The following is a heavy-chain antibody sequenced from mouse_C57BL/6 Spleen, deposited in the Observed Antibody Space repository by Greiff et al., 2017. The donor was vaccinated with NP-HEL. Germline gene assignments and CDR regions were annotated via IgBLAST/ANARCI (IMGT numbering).Heavy chain of an antibody. CDR3: ARDGYYCSSYGYFDY. Sequence: EVQLQESGGGLVKPGGSLKLSCAASGFTFSDYGMHWVRQAPEKGLAWVAYISSGSSTIYYDDTVKGRFTISRANAKNTLFLQMPSLRSEDTAMYYCARDGYYCSSYGYFDYWGQGTTLTVSS. D-gene: IGHD1-1*01. J-gene: IGHJ2*01. CDR1: GFTFSDYG. CDR2: ISSGSSTI. V-gene: IGHV5-17*01.